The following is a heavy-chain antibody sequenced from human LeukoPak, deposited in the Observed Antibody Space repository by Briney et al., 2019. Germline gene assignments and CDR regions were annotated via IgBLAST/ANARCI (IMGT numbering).Heavy chain of an antibody. CDR1: GFTFTTYA. CDR3: AKESIYCSAGSCYSGSLGYFDY. J-gene: IGHJ4*02. CDR2: SGSGSNT. V-gene: IGHV3-23*01. D-gene: IGHD2-15*01. Sequence: PGGSLRLSCAASGFTFTTYAMTWVRQAPGEGLEWVSASGSGSNTYYADSVKGRFTISRDNSQNTLYQQMNSLRAEDTAVYYCAKESIYCSAGSCYSGSLGYFDYWGQGTLATVSS.